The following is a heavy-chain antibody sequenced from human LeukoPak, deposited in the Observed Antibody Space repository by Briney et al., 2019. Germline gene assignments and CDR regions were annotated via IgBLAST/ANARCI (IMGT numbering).Heavy chain of an antibody. CDR2: MNPNSGNT. Sequence: ASVKVSCKASGYTFTSYDINWVRQANGQGLEWMGWMNPNSGNTGYAQKFQGRVTMTRNTSISTAYMELSSLRSEDTAVYYCARSNNGLRDYGMDVWGQGTTVTVSS. CDR1: GYTFTSYD. CDR3: ARSNNGLRDYGMDV. V-gene: IGHV1-8*01. J-gene: IGHJ6*02. D-gene: IGHD3/OR15-3a*01.